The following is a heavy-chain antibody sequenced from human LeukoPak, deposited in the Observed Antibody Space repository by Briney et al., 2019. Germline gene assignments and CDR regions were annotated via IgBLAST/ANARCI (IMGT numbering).Heavy chain of an antibody. J-gene: IGHJ6*03. CDR3: ARHIPTYYDILTDHMYYYYMDV. Sequence: SETLSLTCTVSGGSISSSSYYWDWICQPPGKGLEWIGSIYYSGSTYYNPSLKSRVTISVDTSKNQFSLKLSSVTAADTAVYYCARHIPTYYDILTDHMYYYYMDVWGKGTTVTVSS. CDR1: GGSISSSSYY. D-gene: IGHD3-9*01. V-gene: IGHV4-39*01. CDR2: IYYSGST.